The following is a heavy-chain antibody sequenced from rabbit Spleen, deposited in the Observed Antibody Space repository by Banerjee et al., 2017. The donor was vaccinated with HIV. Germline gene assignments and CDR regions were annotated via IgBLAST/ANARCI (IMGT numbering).Heavy chain of an antibody. CDR3: ARDLDGVIGDGDFPDVFDP. D-gene: IGHD2-1*01. J-gene: IGHJ2*01. V-gene: IGHV1S40*01. CDR1: GFSFSSSYY. Sequence: QSLEESGGDLVKPGASLTLTCTASGFSFSSSYYMCWVRQAPGKGLEWIACIYAGNSASTAYASWAKGRFTFSKTSSTTVTLQMTSLTAADTATYFCARDLDGVIGDGDFPDVFDPWGQGTLVTVS. CDR2: IYAGNSAST.